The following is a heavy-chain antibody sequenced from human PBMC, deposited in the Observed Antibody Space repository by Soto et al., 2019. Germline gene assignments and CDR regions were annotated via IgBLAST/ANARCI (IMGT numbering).Heavy chain of an antibody. CDR2: IHPNSGAT. CDR3: ARWGRGVTISVDAFDI. CDR1: GYTFTGYF. V-gene: IGHV1-2*02. D-gene: IGHD3-3*01. Sequence: QVQLVQSGAEVKKPGASVKVSCKASGYTFTGYFMHWVRQAPGQGLEWMGWIHPNSGATNYVQKFQGRVTMTRDTSISTAYMELSRLRSDDTAVYYCARWGRGVTISVDAFDIWGQGTMVTVSS. J-gene: IGHJ3*02.